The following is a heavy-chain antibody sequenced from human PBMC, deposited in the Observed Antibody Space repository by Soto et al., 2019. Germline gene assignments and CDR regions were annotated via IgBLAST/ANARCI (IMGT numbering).Heavy chain of an antibody. Sequence: SGIPSLTRPFSGCSLSSSSYYWGWIRQPPGKGLEWIGSIYYSGSTYYNPSLKSRVSISVDTSKNQFSLKLTSVTASDTAVYYCARHSVSSTDSWGQGTLVTVSS. J-gene: IGHJ4*02. D-gene: IGHD2-2*01. V-gene: IGHV4-39*01. CDR1: GCSLSSSSYY. CDR2: IYYSGST. CDR3: ARHSVSSTDS.